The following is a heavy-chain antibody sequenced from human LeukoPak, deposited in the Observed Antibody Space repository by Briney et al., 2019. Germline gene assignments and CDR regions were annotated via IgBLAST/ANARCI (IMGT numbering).Heavy chain of an antibody. CDR1: GYTFTSYA. V-gene: IGHV1-69*04. Sequence: GASVKVSCKASGYTFTSYAISWVRQAPGQGLEWMGRIIPILGIANYAQKFQGRVTITADKSTSTAYMELSSLRSEDTAVYYCARDSSTVVTWHGSGVSYFDYWGQGTLVTVSS. CDR3: ARDSSTVVTWHGSGVSYFDY. J-gene: IGHJ4*02. CDR2: IIPILGIA. D-gene: IGHD4-23*01.